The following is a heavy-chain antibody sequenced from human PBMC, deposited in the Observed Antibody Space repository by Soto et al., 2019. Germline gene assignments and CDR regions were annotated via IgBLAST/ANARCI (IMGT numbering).Heavy chain of an antibody. CDR3: ARDPADGYKTGGFDY. CDR1: GFTFSDYY. V-gene: IGHV3-11*01. J-gene: IGHJ4*02. Sequence: GGSLRLSCAASGFTFSDYYMSWIRQSPGKGLEWVSYISSSGSTIYYADSVKGRFTISRDNAKNSLYLQMNSLTAADTAVYYCARDPADGYKTGGFDYWGQGTLVTVSS. D-gene: IGHD5-12*01. CDR2: ISSSGSTI.